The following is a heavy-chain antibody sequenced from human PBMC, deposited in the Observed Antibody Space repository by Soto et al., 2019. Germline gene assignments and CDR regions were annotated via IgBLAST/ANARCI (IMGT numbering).Heavy chain of an antibody. CDR3: ARVGTYYYDSSALDY. V-gene: IGHV4-30-4*01. Sequence: SETLSLTCTVSGGSISSGDYYWSWIRQPPGKGLEWIGYIYYSGSTYYNPSLKSRVTISVDTSKNQFSLKLSSVTAADTAVYYCARVGTYYYDSSALDYWGQGTLVTVS. J-gene: IGHJ4*02. D-gene: IGHD3-22*01. CDR1: GGSISSGDYY. CDR2: IYYSGST.